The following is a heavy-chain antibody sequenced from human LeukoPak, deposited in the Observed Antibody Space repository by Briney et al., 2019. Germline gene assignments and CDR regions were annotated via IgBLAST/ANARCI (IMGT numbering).Heavy chain of an antibody. CDR2: ISYDGSNK. Sequence: GGSLRLSCAASGFTFSSYGMHWVRQAPGKGLEWVAVISYDGSNKYYADSVKGRFTISRDNSKNTLYLQMNSLRAEDTAVYYCARGALEYSGYDQTFDYWAQGTLVTVSS. CDR3: ARGALEYSGYDQTFDY. V-gene: IGHV3-30*03. D-gene: IGHD5-12*01. CDR1: GFTFSSYG. J-gene: IGHJ4*02.